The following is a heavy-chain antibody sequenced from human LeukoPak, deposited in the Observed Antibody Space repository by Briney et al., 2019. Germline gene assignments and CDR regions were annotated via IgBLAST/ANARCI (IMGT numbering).Heavy chain of an antibody. V-gene: IGHV3-7*01. D-gene: IGHD4-17*01. CDR3: ASDYGAHGGLGPTWFDP. CDR2: IKQDRSEK. Sequence: GGSLRLSCAASGFTFSSYWMSWVRQAPGKGLEWVANIKQDRSEKYYVDSVKGRFTISRDNAKNSLYLQMNSLRAEDTAVYCCASDYGAHGGLGPTWFDPWGQGTLVTVSS. CDR1: GFTFSSYW. J-gene: IGHJ5*02.